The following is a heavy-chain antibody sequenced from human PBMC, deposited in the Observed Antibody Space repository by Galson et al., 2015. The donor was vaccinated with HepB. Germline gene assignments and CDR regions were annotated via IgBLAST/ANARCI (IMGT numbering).Heavy chain of an antibody. Sequence: SVKASCKASGYTFSRYAMNWVRQAPGQGLEWMGWINTNTGNPTYAQGFTGRFVFSLDTSVRTAYLQISSLKAEDTAVYYCARDAYGTNQRYDMDDWGQGTTVTVSS. D-gene: IGHD2-8*01. J-gene: IGHJ6*02. V-gene: IGHV7-4-1*02. CDR3: ARDAYGTNQRYDMDD. CDR2: INTNTGNP. CDR1: GYTFSRYA.